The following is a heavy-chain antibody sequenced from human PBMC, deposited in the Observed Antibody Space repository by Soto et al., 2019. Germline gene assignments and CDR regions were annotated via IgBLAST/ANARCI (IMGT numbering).Heavy chain of an antibody. Sequence: QITLKESGPTLVKPTQTLTLTCSFSGFSLTTDEVGVGWIRQPPGKALEWLAMIFGNDDKRYSPSLRSRLTLTKDTSRNQGVLPLTNMDPVDTATYYCAHRRRSNNVWYNFGFWGQGMLVTVSS. CDR2: IFGNDDK. V-gene: IGHV2-5*01. D-gene: IGHD6-19*01. CDR3: AHRRRSNNVWYNFGF. CDR1: GFSLTTDEVG. J-gene: IGHJ4*02.